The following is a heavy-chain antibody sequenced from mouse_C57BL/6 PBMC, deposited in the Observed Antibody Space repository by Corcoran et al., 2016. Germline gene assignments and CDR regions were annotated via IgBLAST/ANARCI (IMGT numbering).Heavy chain of an antibody. CDR3: ARSSFYYSNYYAMDY. CDR1: GYTFTDYY. CDR2: INPNNGGT. Sequence: EVQLQQSGPELVKPGASVKISCKASGYTFTDYYMNWVKQSHGKSLEWIGDINPNNGGTSYNQKFKGKATLTVDKSSSTAYMELRSLTSEDSAVYYCARSSFYYSNYYAMDYWGQGTSVTVSS. J-gene: IGHJ4*01. D-gene: IGHD2-5*01. V-gene: IGHV1-26*01.